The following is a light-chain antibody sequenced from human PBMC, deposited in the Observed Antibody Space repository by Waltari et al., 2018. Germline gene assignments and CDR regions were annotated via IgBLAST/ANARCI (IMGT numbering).Light chain of an antibody. CDR1: QSISSY. CDR2: TAS. Sequence: DIQLTQSPSSLSASVGDRVTITCRASQSISSYLNWYQQKPGKAPKLLIYTASSLEGGVPSRFSGSGSGTDYTLTISSLQPEDFATYYCQQSYSTLGFTFGQGTKLEI. CDR3: QQSYSTLGFT. J-gene: IGKJ2*01. V-gene: IGKV1-39*01.